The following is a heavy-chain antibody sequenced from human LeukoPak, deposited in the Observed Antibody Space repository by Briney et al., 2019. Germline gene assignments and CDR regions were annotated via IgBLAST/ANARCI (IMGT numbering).Heavy chain of an antibody. V-gene: IGHV4-39*01. CDR1: GGSISTSSYY. CDR3: ARRDRYCSSTSCYGHRFDP. CDR2: IFYSGST. Sequence: SETLSLTCTVSGGSISTSSYYWGWLRQPPGKGLEWVGSIFYSGSTYYNPSRKRRVIISVDTSKNQFSLKLSSVTAADTAVYYCARRDRYCSSTSCYGHRFDPWGQGTLVTVSS. D-gene: IGHD2-2*01. J-gene: IGHJ5*02.